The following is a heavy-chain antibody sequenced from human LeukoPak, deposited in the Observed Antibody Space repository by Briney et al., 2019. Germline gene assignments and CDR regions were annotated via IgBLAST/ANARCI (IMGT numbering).Heavy chain of an antibody. J-gene: IGHJ4*02. V-gene: IGHV3-53*05. CDR3: ARDKTYFDY. Sequence: PGGSLRLSCAASGVTVSSNYMSWVRQAPGKGLEWVSLLYSSGTTHYAGSVKGRFTISRDNSKNTLYLQMNSLRAEDTAVYYCARDKTYFDYWGQGTLVTVSS. CDR2: LYSSGTT. CDR1: GVTVSSNY.